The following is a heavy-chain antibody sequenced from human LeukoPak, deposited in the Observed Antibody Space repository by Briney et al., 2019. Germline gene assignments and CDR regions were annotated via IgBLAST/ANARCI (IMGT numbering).Heavy chain of an antibody. CDR2: INHSGST. Sequence: PSETLSLTCAVYGGSFSGYYLSWIRQPPGKGLEWVWEINHSGSTNYNPSLKSRVTISVDTSKNQFSLKLSSVTAADTAVYYCAVSLVGATPFDYWGQGTLVTVSS. CDR3: AVSLVGATPFDY. CDR1: GGSFSGYY. D-gene: IGHD1-26*01. V-gene: IGHV4-34*01. J-gene: IGHJ4*02.